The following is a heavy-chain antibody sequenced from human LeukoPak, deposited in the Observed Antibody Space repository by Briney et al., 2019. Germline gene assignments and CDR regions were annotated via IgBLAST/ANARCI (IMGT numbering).Heavy chain of an antibody. CDR1: GGSISSYY. Sequence: SETLSLTCTVSGGSISSYYWSWIRQPAGKGLEWIGRIYTSGSTNYNPSLKSRVTISVDKSKNQFSLRLSSVTAADTAMYYCARHPPVPLFENGMDVWGQGTTVTVSS. CDR2: IYTSGST. J-gene: IGHJ6*02. CDR3: ARHPPVPLFENGMDV. V-gene: IGHV4-4*07.